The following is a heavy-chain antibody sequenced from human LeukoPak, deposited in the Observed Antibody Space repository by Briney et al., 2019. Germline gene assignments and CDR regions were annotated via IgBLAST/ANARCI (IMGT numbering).Heavy chain of an antibody. CDR1: GFTFNTYN. J-gene: IGHJ4*02. CDR2: ISSSSSYI. V-gene: IGHV3-21*01. CDR3: ARDLGDY. Sequence: PGGSLRLSCAVSGFTFNTYNMNWVRQAPGKGLEWVSSISSSSSYIYYADSVKGRFTISRDNPKNSLYLQMSSLRAEDTAVYYCARDLGDYWGQGTLVTVSS.